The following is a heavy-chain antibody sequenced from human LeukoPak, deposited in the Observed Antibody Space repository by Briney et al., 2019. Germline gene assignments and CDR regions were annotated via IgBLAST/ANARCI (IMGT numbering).Heavy chain of an antibody. CDR2: INHSGST. J-gene: IGHJ5*02. V-gene: IGHV4-34*01. CDR1: GGSFGGYY. Sequence: PSETLSLTCAVYGGSFGGYYWSWIRQPPGKGLEWIGEINHSGSTNYNPSLKSRVTISVDTSKNQFSLKLSSVTAADTAVYYCARGFRRLRYPQGGWNWFDPWGQGTLVTVSS. CDR3: ARGFRRLRYPQGGWNWFDP. D-gene: IGHD3-9*01.